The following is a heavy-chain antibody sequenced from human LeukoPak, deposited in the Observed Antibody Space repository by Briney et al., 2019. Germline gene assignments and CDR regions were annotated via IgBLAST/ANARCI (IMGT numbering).Heavy chain of an antibody. Sequence: GGSLRLSCAASGISFSSFGMHWVRQAPGKGLEWVSYISSSSSTIYYADSVKGRFTISRDNAKNSLYLQMNSLRAEDTAVYYCAKETYYDFWSGSSNWFDPWGQGTLVTVSS. V-gene: IGHV3-48*01. CDR2: ISSSSSTI. CDR1: GISFSSFG. J-gene: IGHJ5*02. CDR3: AKETYYDFWSGSSNWFDP. D-gene: IGHD3-3*01.